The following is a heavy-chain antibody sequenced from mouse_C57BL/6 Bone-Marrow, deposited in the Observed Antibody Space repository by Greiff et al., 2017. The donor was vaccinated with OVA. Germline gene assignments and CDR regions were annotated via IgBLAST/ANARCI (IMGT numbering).Heavy chain of an antibody. Sequence: VQLQQSGPELVKPGASVKMSCKASGYTFTDYNMHWVKQSHGKSLEWIGYINPNNGGTSYNQKFKGNATLTVNKSSSTAYMELRSLTSEDSAVYYCERGDGYLWFAYWGQGTLVTVSA. D-gene: IGHD2-3*01. CDR2: INPNNGGT. CDR1: GYTFTDYN. CDR3: ERGDGYLWFAY. V-gene: IGHV1-22*01. J-gene: IGHJ3*01.